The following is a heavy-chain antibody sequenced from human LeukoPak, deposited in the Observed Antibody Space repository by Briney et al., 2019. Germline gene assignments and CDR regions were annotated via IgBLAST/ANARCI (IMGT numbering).Heavy chain of an antibody. J-gene: IGHJ5*02. CDR1: GFTFSSYA. CDR3: VRMVTGWPNWIDP. V-gene: IGHV3-66*01. CDR2: IYSGGSA. D-gene: IGHD6-19*01. Sequence: PGGSLRLSCAASGFTFSSYAMSWVRQAPGKGLEWVSVIYSGGSAYSADSVKGRFTMSRDTSKNTLYLQMNSLRAEDTAVYYCVRMVTGWPNWIDPWGQGTLVTVSS.